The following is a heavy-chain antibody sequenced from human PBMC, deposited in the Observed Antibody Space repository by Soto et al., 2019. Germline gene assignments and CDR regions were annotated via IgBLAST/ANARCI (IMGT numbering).Heavy chain of an antibody. CDR2: TYYRGST. D-gene: IGHD1-26*01. Sequence: SLTCTVSGGSISSHYWSWVRQAPGKGLEWIGHTYYRGSTTYNPSLRSRSTISVDTSNNQFSLKLNSVTTADTAVYYCARDGREASGMDVWGQGTKVTVYS. CDR1: GGSISSHY. CDR3: ARDGREASGMDV. J-gene: IGHJ6*02. V-gene: IGHV4-59*11.